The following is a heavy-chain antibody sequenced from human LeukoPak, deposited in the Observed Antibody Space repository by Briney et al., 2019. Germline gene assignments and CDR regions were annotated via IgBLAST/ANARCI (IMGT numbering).Heavy chain of an antibody. CDR3: ARHGSSWYFFDY. CDR2: IYYSGST. J-gene: IGHJ4*02. CDR1: GGSISSSSYY. V-gene: IGHV4-39*01. Sequence: PSETLSLTCTVSGGSISSSSYYWGWIRQPPGKGLEWIGSIYYSGSTYYNPSLKSRVTISVDTSKNQFSLKLSSVTAADTAVYYCARHGSSWYFFDYWGQGTLVTVSS. D-gene: IGHD6-13*01.